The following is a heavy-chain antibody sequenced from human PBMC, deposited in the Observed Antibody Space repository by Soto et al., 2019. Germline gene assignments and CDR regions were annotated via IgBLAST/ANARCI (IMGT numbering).Heavy chain of an antibody. CDR3: ARSSRSYFDY. CDR2: IYDSGST. J-gene: IGHJ4*02. V-gene: IGHV4-31*03. Sequence: QVQLQESGPGLVKPSQTLSLTCTVSGGSISRSGYFWSWIRQHPGKGLEWIGYIYDSGSTYYNPSLKSRVSLSVDTSKNQFSLNLNSVTAADTAMYYCARSSRSYFDYWGQGTLVTVSS. CDR1: GGSISRSGYF.